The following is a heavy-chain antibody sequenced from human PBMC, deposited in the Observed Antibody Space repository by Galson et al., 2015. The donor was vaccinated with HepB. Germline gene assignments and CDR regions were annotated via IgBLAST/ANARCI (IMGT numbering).Heavy chain of an antibody. D-gene: IGHD6-19*01. CDR1: GFTFSTYW. Sequence: SLRLSCAASGFTFSTYWMHWVRQAPGKGLVWVSLINSDGSSTTYADSVKGRFTISRDNAKNTLYPQMNSLRAEDTAVYYCARARLAGAGVDYWGQGTLVTVAP. V-gene: IGHV3-74*01. CDR2: INSDGSST. CDR3: ARARLAGAGVDY. J-gene: IGHJ4*02.